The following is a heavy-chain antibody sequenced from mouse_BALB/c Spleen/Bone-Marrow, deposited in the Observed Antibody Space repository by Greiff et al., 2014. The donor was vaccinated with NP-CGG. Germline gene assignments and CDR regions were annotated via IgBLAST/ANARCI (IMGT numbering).Heavy chain of an antibody. V-gene: IGHV4-1*02. CDR1: RFDFSRYW. CDR2: INPASSTI. D-gene: IGHD2-3*01. Sequence: EVQLVESGGGLVQPGGSLKLSCAASRFDFSRYWMTWVRQAPGKGLEWIGEINPASSTINYTPSLKDKFIIPRDNAKNTLYLQMSKVRSEDTALYYCAGNGYYGWIAYWGQGTLVTVSA. CDR3: AGNGYYGWIAY. J-gene: IGHJ3*01.